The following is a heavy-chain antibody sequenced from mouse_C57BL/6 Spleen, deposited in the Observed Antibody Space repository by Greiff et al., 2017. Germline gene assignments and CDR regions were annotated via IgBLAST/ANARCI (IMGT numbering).Heavy chain of an antibody. CDR1: GYNFTEYT. Sequence: QVHVKQSGAELVKPGASVKLSCKASGYNFTEYTIHWVKQRSGQGLEWIGWFYPGSGSIKYNEQFKDKATLTADKSSSTVYMELSRLTSEDSAVYYCARHEEVDYAWFAYWGQGTLVTVSA. CDR2: FYPGSGSI. CDR3: ARHEEVDYAWFAY. D-gene: IGHD2-4*01. J-gene: IGHJ3*01. V-gene: IGHV1-62-2*01.